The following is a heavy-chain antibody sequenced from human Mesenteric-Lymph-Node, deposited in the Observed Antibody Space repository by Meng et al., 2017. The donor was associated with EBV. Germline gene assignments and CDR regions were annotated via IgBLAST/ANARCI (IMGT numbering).Heavy chain of an antibody. CDR2: IYHSGST. V-gene: IGHV4-4*02. D-gene: IGHD3-10*01. CDR1: GASISSDNW. J-gene: IGHJ4*02. Sequence: QVQLRGSGHGVVKPTGTLSLTSAVSGASISSDNWWSWVRQPPGKGLEWSWEIYHSGSTNYNPSLKSRVTISVDKSKRQFSLKLTSVTAADTAVYHCARFQRFGDFDWGQGTLVTVSS. CDR3: ARFQRFGDFD.